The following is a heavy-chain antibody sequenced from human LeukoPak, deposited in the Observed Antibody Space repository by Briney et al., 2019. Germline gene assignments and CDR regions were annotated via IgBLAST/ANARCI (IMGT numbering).Heavy chain of an antibody. D-gene: IGHD1-26*01. Sequence: GASVKVSCKXSGYTFTNYGITWVRQAPGQGLEWMGWISAYNGNTNYSQKLQGRVTMTTDTSTSTAYMELRNLRSDDTAVYYCARDRASGTYCLDYWGQGTLVTVSS. V-gene: IGHV1-18*01. CDR3: ARDRASGTYCLDY. J-gene: IGHJ4*02. CDR1: GYTFTNYG. CDR2: ISAYNGNT.